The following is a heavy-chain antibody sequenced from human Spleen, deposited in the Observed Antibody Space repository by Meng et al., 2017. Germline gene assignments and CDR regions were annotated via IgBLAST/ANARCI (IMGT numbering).Heavy chain of an antibody. V-gene: IGHV4-39*07. CDR1: GGSISTSGYY. CDR3: LRGSGGSV. Sequence: QVQLPESGPGLVEPSDALSLTCSVSGGSISTSGYYWGWVRQPPGKGLEWIGEISHSGTTNYTPSLKSRVTISVDKSKNQFSLKLTSVTAADTAVYHCLRGSGGSVWGQGTLVTVSS. CDR2: ISHSGTT. J-gene: IGHJ1*01. D-gene: IGHD3-10*01.